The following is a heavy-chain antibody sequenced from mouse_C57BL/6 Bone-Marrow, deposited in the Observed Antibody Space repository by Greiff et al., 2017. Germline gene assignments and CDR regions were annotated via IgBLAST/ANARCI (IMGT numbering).Heavy chain of an antibody. CDR1: GYTFTSYW. Sequence: VQLQQPGAELVMPGASVKLSCKASGYTFTSYWMHWVKQRPGQGLEWIGEIDPSASYTNYNQKFKGKSTLTVDKSSSTAYMQLSSLTSEDSAVYYCAREDGNYAWFAYWGQGTLVTVSA. D-gene: IGHD2-1*01. CDR3: AREDGNYAWFAY. V-gene: IGHV1-69*01. J-gene: IGHJ3*01. CDR2: IDPSASYT.